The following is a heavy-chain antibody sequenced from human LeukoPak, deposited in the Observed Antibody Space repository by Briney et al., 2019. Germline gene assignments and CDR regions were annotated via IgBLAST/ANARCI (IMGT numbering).Heavy chain of an antibody. Sequence: SETLSLTCTVSGGSISNYHWSWIRQPPGKGLGWIGYIYYRGSTKYNPSLESRVTISVDMSKNQFSLKLNSVTAADTAVYYCVRGQADGPSDIWGQGTMVTVSS. J-gene: IGHJ3*02. CDR3: VRGQADGPSDI. CDR2: IYYRGST. D-gene: IGHD5-24*01. CDR1: GGSISNYH. V-gene: IGHV4-59*01.